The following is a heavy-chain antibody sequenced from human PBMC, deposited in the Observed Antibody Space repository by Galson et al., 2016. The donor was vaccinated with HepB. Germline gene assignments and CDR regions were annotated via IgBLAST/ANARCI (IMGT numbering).Heavy chain of an antibody. J-gene: IGHJ2*01. CDR2: INADGTAT. Sequence: SLRLSCAVSGLDFRRYWMHWVRQTPGKGLVWVSRINADGTATDYADSVKGRFTISRDDAKNTLYLQMNTLRVEDTAVYYCTRETRWYFDLWGRGTLLTVSS. CDR3: TRETRWYFDL. V-gene: IGHV3-74*01. CDR1: GLDFRRYW.